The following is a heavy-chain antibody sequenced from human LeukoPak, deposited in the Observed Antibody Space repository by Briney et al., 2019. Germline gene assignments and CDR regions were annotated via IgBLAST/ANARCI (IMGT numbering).Heavy chain of an antibody. CDR2: FYPEDGYT. Sequence: GASVKLSCKVSRYTLCIFSMHWARHSPGKGLEWVGGFYPEDGYTIYAQKFQGRVTMTEDKSTDTAYMELGSLRSEDTAVYYCATYLLNLSGSYSGSIDYWGQGTLVTVSS. D-gene: IGHD1-26*01. CDR3: ATYLLNLSGSYSGSIDY. J-gene: IGHJ4*02. CDR1: RYTLCIFS. V-gene: IGHV1-24*01.